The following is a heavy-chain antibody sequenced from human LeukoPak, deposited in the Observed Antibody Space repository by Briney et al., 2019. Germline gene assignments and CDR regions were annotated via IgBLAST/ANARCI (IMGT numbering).Heavy chain of an antibody. J-gene: IGHJ4*02. D-gene: IGHD3-9*01. V-gene: IGHV3-30*02. CDR2: IRYDASNQ. CDR1: GFTFSSYG. CDR3: ASDDILTGCGY. Sequence: GGSLRLSCAASGFTFSSYGMHWVRQAPGKGLEWVAFIRYDASNQYYADSVKGRFTISRDNFQNTLYLQMNSLRAEDTAVYYCASDDILTGCGYWGQGTLVTVSS.